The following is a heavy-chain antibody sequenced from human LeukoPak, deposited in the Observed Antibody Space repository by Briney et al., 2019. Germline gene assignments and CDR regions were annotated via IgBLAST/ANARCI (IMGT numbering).Heavy chain of an antibody. Sequence: SETLSLTCAVYGGSFSGYYWSWICQPPGKGLEWIGEINHSGSTNYNPSLKSRVTISVDTSKNQFSLKLSSVTAADTAVYYCARGRFGYGDYLGYWGQGTLVTVSS. CDR2: INHSGST. V-gene: IGHV4-34*01. CDR3: ARGRFGYGDYLGY. CDR1: GGSFSGYY. D-gene: IGHD4-17*01. J-gene: IGHJ4*02.